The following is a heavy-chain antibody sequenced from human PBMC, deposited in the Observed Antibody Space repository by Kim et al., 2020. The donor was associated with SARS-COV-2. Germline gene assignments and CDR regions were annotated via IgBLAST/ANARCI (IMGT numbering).Heavy chain of an antibody. Sequence: GGSLRLSCAASGFTFSSYAMHWVRQAPGKGLEWVAVISYDGSNKYYADSVKGRFTISRDNSKNTLYLQMNSLRAEDTAVYYCARGEPDSNYWSYFDYWG. CDR1: GFTFSSYA. D-gene: IGHD4-4*01. V-gene: IGHV3-30*04. J-gene: IGHJ4*01. CDR2: ISYDGSNK. CDR3: ARGEPDSNYWSYFDY.